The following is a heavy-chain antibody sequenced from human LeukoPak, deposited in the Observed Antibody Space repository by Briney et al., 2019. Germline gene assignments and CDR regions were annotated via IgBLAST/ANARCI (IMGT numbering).Heavy chain of an antibody. Sequence: PSETLSLTCTVSGGSISSYYWSWIRQPPGKGLEWIGYIYYSGSTNYNPSLKSRVTISVDTSKNQFSLKLGSVTAADTAVYYCARAPYSSSTRFDPWGQGTLVTVSS. CDR1: GGSISSYY. D-gene: IGHD6-6*01. J-gene: IGHJ5*02. CDR3: ARAPYSSSTRFDP. V-gene: IGHV4-59*01. CDR2: IYYSGST.